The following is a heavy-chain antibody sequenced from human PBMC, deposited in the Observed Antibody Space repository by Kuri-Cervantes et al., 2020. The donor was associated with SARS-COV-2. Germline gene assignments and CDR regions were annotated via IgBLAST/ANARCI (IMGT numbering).Heavy chain of an antibody. CDR2: ISSSSSYI. Sequence: GESLKISCAASGFTFSSYEMNWVRQAPGKGLEWVSSISSSSSYIYYADSVKGRFTISRDNAKNSLYLQMNSLRAEDTAVYYCARVPSSSGFFDYWGQGTLVTVSS. J-gene: IGHJ4*02. D-gene: IGHD6-6*01. V-gene: IGHV3-21*01. CDR1: GFTFSSYE. CDR3: ARVPSSSGFFDY.